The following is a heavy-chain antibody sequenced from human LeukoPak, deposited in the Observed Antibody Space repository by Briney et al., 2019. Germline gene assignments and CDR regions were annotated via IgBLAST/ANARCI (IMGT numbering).Heavy chain of an antibody. CDR1: GYSFTTYW. CDR3: AREKYVGRLTEY. Sequence: GESLKISCKGSGYSFTTYWIAWARQLPGKGLEWMGIIYPGDSDTRYSPSFQGQVTISADKSINTAYLQWSSLKASDTAIYYCAREKYVGRLTEYWGQGTLVTVSS. V-gene: IGHV5-51*01. J-gene: IGHJ4*02. D-gene: IGHD2-15*01. CDR2: IYPGDSDT.